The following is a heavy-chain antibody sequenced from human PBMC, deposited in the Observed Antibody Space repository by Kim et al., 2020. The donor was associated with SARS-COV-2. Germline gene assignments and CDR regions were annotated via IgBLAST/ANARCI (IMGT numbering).Heavy chain of an antibody. Sequence: SETLSLTCTVSGGSISSYYWSWIRQPPGKGLEWIGYIYYSGSTNYNPSLKSRVTISADTSKNQFSLKLSSVTAADTAVYYCARGVRVATIFHYYYYMDVWGKGTTVTVSS. J-gene: IGHJ6*03. CDR3: ARGVRVATIFHYYYYMDV. D-gene: IGHD5-12*01. V-gene: IGHV4-59*01. CDR2: IYYSGST. CDR1: GGSISSYY.